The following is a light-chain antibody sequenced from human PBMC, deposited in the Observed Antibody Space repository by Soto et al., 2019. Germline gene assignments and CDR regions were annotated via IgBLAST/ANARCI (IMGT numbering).Light chain of an antibody. V-gene: IGKV3-20*01. J-gene: IGKJ5*01. CDR2: RTS. CDR1: QSVSSSY. Sequence: IVLTQSPATLSLSPGERATLSCRASQSVSSSYLAWYQQKPGQAPRLLIYRTSNRATGTPDRFSGSGSGTDFTLTISRLEPEDFAVYYCQQYGSPPITFGQGTRLEIK. CDR3: QQYGSPPIT.